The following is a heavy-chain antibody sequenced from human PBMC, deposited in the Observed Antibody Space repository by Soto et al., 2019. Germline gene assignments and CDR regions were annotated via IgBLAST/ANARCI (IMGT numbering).Heavy chain of an antibody. CDR1: GFTFSSYG. CDR2: ISYDGSNK. V-gene: IGHV3-30*18. J-gene: IGHJ4*02. Sequence: GGSLRLSCAASGFTFSSYGMHWVRQAPGKGLEWVAVISYDGSNKYYADSVKGRFTISRDNSKNTLYLQMNSLRAEDTAVYYCAKLNYYDSSGYYAPFDYWGQGTLVTVSS. D-gene: IGHD3-22*01. CDR3: AKLNYYDSSGYYAPFDY.